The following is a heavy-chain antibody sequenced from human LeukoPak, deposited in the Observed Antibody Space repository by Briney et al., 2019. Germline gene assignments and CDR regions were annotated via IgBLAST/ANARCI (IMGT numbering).Heavy chain of an antibody. CDR2: IYYSGST. Sequence: KTSETLSLTCTVSGGSISSYYWSWIRQPPGKGLEWIGYIYYSGSTNYNPSLKSRVTISVDTSKNQFSLKLSSVTAADTAVYYCARVPNLVVPAAMIGSLYWYFDLWGRGTLVTVSS. V-gene: IGHV4-59*01. D-gene: IGHD2-2*01. CDR3: ARVPNLVVPAAMIGSLYWYFDL. J-gene: IGHJ2*01. CDR1: GGSISSYY.